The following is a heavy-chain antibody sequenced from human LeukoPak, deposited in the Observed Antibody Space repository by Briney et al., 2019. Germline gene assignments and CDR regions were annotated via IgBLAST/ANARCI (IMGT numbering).Heavy chain of an antibody. Sequence: ASVKVSCKASGYAFTSYGISWVRQAPGQGLEWMGWIIAYNGNTNYAQKLQGRVTMTTDTSTSTAYMELRSLRAVDTAVYCCARDKGGSGSYPFDYWGQGTLVTVS. CDR3: ARDKGGSGSYPFDY. V-gene: IGHV1-18*01. D-gene: IGHD3-10*01. J-gene: IGHJ4*02. CDR1: GYAFTSYG. CDR2: IIAYNGNT.